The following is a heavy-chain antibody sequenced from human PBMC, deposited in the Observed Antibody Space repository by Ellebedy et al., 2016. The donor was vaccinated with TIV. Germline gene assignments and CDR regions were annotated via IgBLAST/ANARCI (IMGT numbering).Heavy chain of an antibody. J-gene: IGHJ4*02. CDR3: ARVGLWSRTFDY. Sequence: SETLSLTXTVSGGSISSGGYYWSWIRQHPGKGLEWIAYMYYSGSTYYNPSLKSRVTISVDTSKNQFSLKLSSVTAADTAVYYCARVGLWSRTFDYWGQGTLVTVSS. D-gene: IGHD5-18*01. V-gene: IGHV4-31*03. CDR1: GGSISSGGYY. CDR2: MYYSGST.